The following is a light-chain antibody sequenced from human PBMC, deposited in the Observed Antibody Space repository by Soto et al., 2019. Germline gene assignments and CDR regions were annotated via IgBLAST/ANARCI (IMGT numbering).Light chain of an antibody. CDR2: EVS. V-gene: IGLV2-23*02. CDR1: RSDVGSYNL. J-gene: IGLJ1*01. CDR3: CSYAGSSTLYV. Sequence: QSALAQPAAVSGSRGQSITSSCTGTRSDVGSYNLVSWYQQHPGKAPKLMIYEVSKRPSGVSNRFSGSKSGNTASLTISGLQAEDEADYYCCSYAGSSTLYVFGTGTKVTVL.